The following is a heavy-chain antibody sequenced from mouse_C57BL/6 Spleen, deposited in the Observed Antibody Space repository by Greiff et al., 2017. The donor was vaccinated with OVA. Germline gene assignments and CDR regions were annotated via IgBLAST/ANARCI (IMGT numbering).Heavy chain of an antibody. CDR3: ARGGGFYY. V-gene: IGHV5-16*01. Sequence: DVKLVESEGGLVQPGRSMKLSCTASGFTFSDYYMAWVRQAPEKGLEWVAYINYDGSSIYYMDTLKSRFIISRDNAKNILYLQMSSLKSEDTATYYVARGGGFYYWGQGTTLTVA. CDR1: GFTFSDYY. J-gene: IGHJ2*01. CDR2: INYDGSSI.